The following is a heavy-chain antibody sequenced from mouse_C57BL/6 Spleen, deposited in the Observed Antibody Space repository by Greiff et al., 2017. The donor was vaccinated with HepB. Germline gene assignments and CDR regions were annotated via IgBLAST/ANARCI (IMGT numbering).Heavy chain of an antibody. CDR1: GYAFSSSW. Sequence: VQLQESGPELVKPGASVKISCKASGYAFSSSWMNWVKQRPGKGLEWIGRIYPGDGDTNYNQKFKGKATLTVDQSSSTAYMQLNSLTSEDSAVYYCFYDYGTADYWGQGTTLTVSS. D-gene: IGHD2-4*01. CDR2: IYPGDGDT. CDR3: FYDYGTADY. V-gene: IGHV1-82*01. J-gene: IGHJ2*01.